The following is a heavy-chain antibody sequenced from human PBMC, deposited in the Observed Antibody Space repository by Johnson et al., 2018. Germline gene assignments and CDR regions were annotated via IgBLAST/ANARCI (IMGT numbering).Heavy chain of an antibody. D-gene: IGHD3-10*01. V-gene: IGHV4-59*01. Sequence: QVQLQESGPGLVKPSETLSLTCTVSGGSISNYYWSWIRQPPGKGLEWIGYNQNIGNTKYNPSLKSRITISVDTSKNQFSLELKSVTAADTAVYYCASEVRQFYGWGSYSHHYYYGMDIWGKGTTVTVSS. J-gene: IGHJ6*04. CDR1: GGSISNYY. CDR2: NQNIGNT. CDR3: ASEVRQFYGWGSYSHHYYYGMDI.